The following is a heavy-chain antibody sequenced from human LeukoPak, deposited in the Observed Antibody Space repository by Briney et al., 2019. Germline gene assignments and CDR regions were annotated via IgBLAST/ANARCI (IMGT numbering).Heavy chain of an antibody. CDR1: GLTFSSYG. CDR2: ISYDGSNK. V-gene: IGHV3-30*03. J-gene: IGHJ4*02. Sequence: PGGSLRLSCAASGLTFSSYGIHWVRQAPGKGLEWVAVISYDGSNKYYADSVKGRFTISRDNSKNTLYLQMNSLRAADTAVYYCARVGDYVSLFDYWGQGTLVTVSS. D-gene: IGHD4-17*01. CDR3: ARVGDYVSLFDY.